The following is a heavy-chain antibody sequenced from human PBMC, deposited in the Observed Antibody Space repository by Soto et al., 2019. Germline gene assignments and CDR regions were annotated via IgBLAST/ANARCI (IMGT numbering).Heavy chain of an antibody. CDR3: ARVWAFGRYGSGSYIYYYYGMDV. CDR2: IWYDGSNK. D-gene: IGHD3-10*01. V-gene: IGHV3-33*01. CDR1: GFTFSSYG. Sequence: PGGSLRLSCAASGFTFSSYGMHWVRQAPGKGLEWVAVIWYDGSNKYYANSVKGRFTISRDNSKNTLYLQMNSLRAEDTAVYYWARVWAFGRYGSGSYIYYYYGMDVWGQGTTVTVFS. J-gene: IGHJ6*02.